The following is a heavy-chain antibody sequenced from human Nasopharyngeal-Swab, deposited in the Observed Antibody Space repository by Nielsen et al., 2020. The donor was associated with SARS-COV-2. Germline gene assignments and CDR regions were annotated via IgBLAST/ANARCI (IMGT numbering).Heavy chain of an antibody. CDR3: AKDDYGDDWRGRYYYYYYMDV. CDR2: IWYDGSNK. CDR1: GFTFSSYG. V-gene: IGHV3-30*02. Sequence: GESLKISCAGSGFTFSSYGMHWVRQPPGKGLEWVAAIWYDGSNKYYADSVKGRFTISRDNSKNTLYLQMNSLRAEDTAVYYCAKDDYGDDWRGRYYYYYYMDVWGKGTTVTVSS. J-gene: IGHJ6*03. D-gene: IGHD4-17*01.